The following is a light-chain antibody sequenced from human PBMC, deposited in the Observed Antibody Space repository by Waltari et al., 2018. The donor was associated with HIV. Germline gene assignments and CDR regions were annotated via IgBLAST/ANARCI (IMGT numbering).Light chain of an antibody. CDR1: TGTVTSDHP. Sequence: QTVVTPEPSLTVSPGGTVTPTCGSTTGTVTSDHPPYWFQQKPCQAPRTLVYDATDKHSWTPARFSPSFLGGKAALTLTAAQPEDEADYYCLLSYGSVRLFGGGTRLTV. CDR2: DAT. V-gene: IGLV7-46*01. CDR3: LLSYGSVRL. J-gene: IGLJ2*01.